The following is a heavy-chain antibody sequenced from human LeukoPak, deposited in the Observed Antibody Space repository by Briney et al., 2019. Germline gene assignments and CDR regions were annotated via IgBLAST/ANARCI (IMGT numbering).Heavy chain of an antibody. CDR3: VRRPVQLDYDSSGYYSQGEAFDI. V-gene: IGHV4-39*01. J-gene: IGHJ3*02. CDR1: GGSISSSSYK. CDR2: IYYSGST. Sequence: SETLSLTCTVSGGSISSSSYKWGWIRQPPGKGLEWIGSIYYSGSTYYNLSLKSRVTISIDTSKNQFSLKLSSVTAADTAVYYCVRRPVQLDYDSSGYYSQGEAFDIWGQGTMVTVSS. D-gene: IGHD3-22*01.